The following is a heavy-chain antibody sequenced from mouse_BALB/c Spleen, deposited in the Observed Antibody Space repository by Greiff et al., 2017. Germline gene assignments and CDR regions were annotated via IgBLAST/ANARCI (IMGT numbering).Heavy chain of an antibody. CDR3: ARDYYGNYYFDV. J-gene: IGHJ1*01. D-gene: IGHD2-1*01. CDR2: ISTYYGDA. CDR1: GYTFTDYA. V-gene: IGHV1S137*01. Sequence: VQLQQSGAELVRPGVSVKISCKGSGYTFTDYAMHWVKQSHAKSLEWIGVISTYYGDASYNQKFKGKATMTVDKSSSTAYMELARLTSEDSAIYYCARDYYGNYYFDVWGAGTTVTVSS.